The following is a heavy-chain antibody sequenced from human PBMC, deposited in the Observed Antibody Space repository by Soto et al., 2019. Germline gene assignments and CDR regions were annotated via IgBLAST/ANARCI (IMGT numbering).Heavy chain of an antibody. CDR2: IYYSGST. V-gene: IGHV4-30-4*08. Sequence: PSETLSLTCTVSGGSVSSGSYYWSWIRQPPGKGLEWIGYIYYSGSTYYNPSLKSRVTISVDTSKNQFSLKLSSVTAADTAVYYCARDRRSDMITFGGVIDLWGQGTLVTVSS. J-gene: IGHJ5*02. D-gene: IGHD3-16*01. CDR1: GGSVSSGSYY. CDR3: ARDRRSDMITFGGVIDL.